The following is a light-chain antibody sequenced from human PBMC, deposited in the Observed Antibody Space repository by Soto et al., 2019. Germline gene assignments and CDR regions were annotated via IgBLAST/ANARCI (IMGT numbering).Light chain of an antibody. Sequence: QSVLTQPPSVSGATGQRVTISCTGSSSNIGAGYDVHWYQQLPGTAPKLLIYGNSNRPSGVPDRFSGSKSGTSASLAITGLQAEDEADYYCQSYDSSLSGPWVFGGGTKLTVL. CDR2: GNS. CDR3: QSYDSSLSGPWV. CDR1: SSNIGAGYD. V-gene: IGLV1-40*01. J-gene: IGLJ3*02.